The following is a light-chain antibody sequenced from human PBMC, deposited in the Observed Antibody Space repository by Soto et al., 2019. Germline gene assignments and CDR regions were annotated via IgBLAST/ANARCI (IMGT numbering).Light chain of an antibody. Sequence: QSVLTQPPSVSGAPGQRVTISCTGSSSNIRAGYGVHWYQQLPGAAPKLLIYGNSNRPSGVPDRFSGSQSDTSASLAITGLQAEDEADYYCQTADTSLSVVFGGGTKLTVL. CDR3: QTADTSLSVV. V-gene: IGLV1-40*01. J-gene: IGLJ2*01. CDR1: SSNIRAGYG. CDR2: GNS.